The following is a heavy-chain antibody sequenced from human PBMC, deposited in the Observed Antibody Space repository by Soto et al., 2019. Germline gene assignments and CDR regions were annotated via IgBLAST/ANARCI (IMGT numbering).Heavy chain of an antibody. Sequence: QVHLVQSGAEVKNPGASVKVSCKGSGYDFTTYGITWVRQAPGQGVEWMAWISAHNGNTNYAPNLQGRVTVTRDTSTSTAYIELRSLRSDDTAVYYCARGRYGDYWGQGALVTVSS. D-gene: IGHD1-1*01. V-gene: IGHV1-18*01. J-gene: IGHJ4*02. CDR2: ISAHNGNT. CDR3: ARGRYGDY. CDR1: GYDFTTYG.